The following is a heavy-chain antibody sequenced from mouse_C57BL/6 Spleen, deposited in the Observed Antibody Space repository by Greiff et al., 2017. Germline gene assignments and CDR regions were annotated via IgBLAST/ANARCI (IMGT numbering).Heavy chain of an antibody. D-gene: IGHD1-1*01. CDR1: GFTFSDYG. V-gene: IGHV5-17*01. Sequence: EVQGVESGGGLVKPGGSLKLSCAASGFTFSDYGMHWVRQAPEKGLEWVAYISSGSSTIYYADTVKGRFTISRDNAKNTLFLQMTSLRSEDTAMYYCARRTLLTTVVAPGYFDVWGTGTTVTVSS. J-gene: IGHJ1*03. CDR3: ARRTLLTTVVAPGYFDV. CDR2: ISSGSSTI.